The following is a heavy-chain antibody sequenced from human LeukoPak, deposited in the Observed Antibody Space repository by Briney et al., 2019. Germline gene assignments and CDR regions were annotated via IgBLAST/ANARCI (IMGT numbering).Heavy chain of an antibody. Sequence: GASVKVSCKATGGTFSSYAISWVRQAPGQGLEWMGGIIPIFGTANYAQKFQGRVTITADESTSTAYMELSSLRSEDTAVYYWSSFMGVRGVPRWGGARETRATVSA. D-gene: IGHD3-10*01. V-gene: IGHV1-69*01. CDR2: IIPIFGTA. CDR1: GGTFSSYA. J-gene: IGHJ4*02. CDR3: SSFMGVRGVPRWG.